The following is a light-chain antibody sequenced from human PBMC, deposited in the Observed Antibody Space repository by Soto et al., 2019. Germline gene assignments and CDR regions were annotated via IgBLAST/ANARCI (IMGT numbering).Light chain of an antibody. V-gene: IGLV2-14*03. Sequence: QSALTQPASVSASPGQSIAISCTGTDSDIGGYDHVSWYQQHPGKAPKLLIYDVTNRPSGVSNRFSGSKSGNTASLTISGLQAEDEADYYCSSYTSSSSVVFGGGTQLTVL. CDR2: DVT. CDR3: SSYTSSSSVV. J-gene: IGLJ2*01. CDR1: DSDIGGYDH.